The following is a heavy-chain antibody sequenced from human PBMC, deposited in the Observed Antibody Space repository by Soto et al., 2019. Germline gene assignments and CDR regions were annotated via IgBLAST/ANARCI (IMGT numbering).Heavy chain of an antibody. J-gene: IGHJ6*02. D-gene: IGHD2-2*01. V-gene: IGHV1-18*04. CDR2: ISAYNGNT. CDR3: ARDYCSSTSCSNYYYYGMDV. Sequence: ASVKVSCKASGYTFTSYGISWVRQAPGQGLEWMGWISAYNGNTNYAQELQGRVTMTTDTSTSTAYMELRGLRSDDTAVYYCARDYCSSTSCSNYYYYGMDVWGQGTTVTVSS. CDR1: GYTFTSYG.